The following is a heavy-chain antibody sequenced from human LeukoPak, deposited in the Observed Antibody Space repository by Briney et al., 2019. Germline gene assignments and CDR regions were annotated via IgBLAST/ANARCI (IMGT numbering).Heavy chain of an antibody. V-gene: IGHV3-9*03. CDR2: INWNSGTI. J-gene: IGHJ4*02. CDR3: AKAGGYSSSSLAFFDY. D-gene: IGHD6-6*01. Sequence: GGSLSLSCAASGFTFNSYWMIWVRQAPGKGLEWVSGINWNSGTIGYADSVKGRFTISRDNAKNPLSLQMNSLRAEDMALYYCAKAGGYSSSSLAFFDYWGQGTLVTVSS. CDR1: GFTFNSYW.